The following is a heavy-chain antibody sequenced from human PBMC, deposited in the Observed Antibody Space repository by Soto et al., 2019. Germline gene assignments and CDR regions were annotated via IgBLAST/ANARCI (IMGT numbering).Heavy chain of an antibody. CDR1: GGSISSYY. J-gene: IGHJ5*02. CDR2: IYYSGST. CDR3: ARVNSGYPGNWFDP. V-gene: IGHV4-59*01. D-gene: IGHD5-12*01. Sequence: SETLSLPCTVSGGSISSYYWSWIRQPPGKGLEWIGYIYYSGSTNYNPSLKSRVTISVDTSKNQFSLKLSSVTAADTAVYYCARVNSGYPGNWFDPWGQGTLVTVSS.